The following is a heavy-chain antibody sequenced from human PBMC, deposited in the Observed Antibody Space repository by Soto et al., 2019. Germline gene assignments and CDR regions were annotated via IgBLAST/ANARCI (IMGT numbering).Heavy chain of an antibody. CDR1: GGSIGGVGYS. CDR2: MYHSGTF. CDR3: ARAQFYSGSGNYNNLMFDA. D-gene: IGHD3-10*01. J-gene: IGHJ5*02. Sequence: NPSETLSLTCVVSGGSIGGVGYSWSWIRQPPGGGLEWIGYMYHSGTFLKSPSLKTRLTMSLDMSKNQFSLTLNSMTAADTAVYYCARAQFYSGSGNYNNLMFDAWGQGIQVTVSS. V-gene: IGHV4-30-2*01.